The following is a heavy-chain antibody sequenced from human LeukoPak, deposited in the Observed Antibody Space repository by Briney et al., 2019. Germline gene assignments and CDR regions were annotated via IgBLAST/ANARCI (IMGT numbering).Heavy chain of an antibody. Sequence: ETLSLTCTVSGGSISSSSYYWGWIRQPPGKGLEWVSTIGGSGDKTFYADSVKGRFTISRDNSKNMLHLQMSSLTGEDTALYYCVRRGDASSGWGDHDYWGQGALVTVSS. V-gene: IGHV3-23*01. CDR2: IGGSGDKT. CDR3: VRRGDASSGWGDHDY. D-gene: IGHD6-19*01. J-gene: IGHJ4*02. CDR1: GGSISSSSYY.